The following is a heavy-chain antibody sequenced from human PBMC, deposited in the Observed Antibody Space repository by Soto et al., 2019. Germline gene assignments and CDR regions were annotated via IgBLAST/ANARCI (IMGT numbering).Heavy chain of an antibody. D-gene: IGHD4-17*01. CDR1: GFTFSSYA. V-gene: IGHV3-23*01. Sequence: GGSLRLSCAASGFTFSSYAMSWVRQAPGKGLEWVSAISGSGGSTYYADSVKGRFTISRDNSKNTLYLQMNSLRAEDTAVYYCAKDPGASGDYYYYMDVWGKGTTVTVSS. CDR2: ISGSGGST. CDR3: AKDPGASGDYYYYMDV. J-gene: IGHJ6*03.